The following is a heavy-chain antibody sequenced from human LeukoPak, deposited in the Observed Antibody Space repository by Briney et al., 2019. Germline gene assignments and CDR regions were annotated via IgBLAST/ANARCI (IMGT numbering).Heavy chain of an antibody. Sequence: GASVKVSCKASGGTFSSYAISWVRQAPGQGLEWMGRIIPILGIANYAQKFQGRVTITADESTSTAYMELSSLRSEDTAVYYCARGRRDIVLTPGGGGFDYWGQGTLVTVSS. D-gene: IGHD2-8*01. J-gene: IGHJ4*02. CDR3: ARGRRDIVLTPGGGGFDY. V-gene: IGHV1-69*04. CDR2: IIPILGIA. CDR1: GGTFSSYA.